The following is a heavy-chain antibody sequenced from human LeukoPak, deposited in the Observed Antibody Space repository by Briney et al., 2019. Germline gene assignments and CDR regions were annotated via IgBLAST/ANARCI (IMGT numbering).Heavy chain of an antibody. CDR3: VRLRRNSDTSGVYSYYDF. Sequence: PGGSLRLSCLASGYTFSSYSINWVRQAPGKGLEWVSSISVEGNYKYYADSVKGRFPISRDNARDSLYLQMNSLRAEDTAVYYCVRLRRNSDTSGVYSYYDFWGQGTLVLVSA. D-gene: IGHD3-22*01. J-gene: IGHJ1*01. CDR2: ISVEGNYK. CDR1: GYTFSSYS. V-gene: IGHV3-21*01.